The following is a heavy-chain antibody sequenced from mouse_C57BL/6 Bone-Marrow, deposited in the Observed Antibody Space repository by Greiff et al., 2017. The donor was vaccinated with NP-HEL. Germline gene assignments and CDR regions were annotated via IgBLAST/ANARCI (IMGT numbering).Heavy chain of an antibody. D-gene: IGHD1-1*02. CDR1: GYTFTDYN. Sequence: VQLQQSGPELVKPGASVKIPCKASGYTFTDYNIDWVKQSHGKSLEWIGDINPNNGGTIYNQKFKGKATLTVDKSSSTAYMELRSLTSEDTAVYYGARWGGGYAMDYWGQGTSVTVSS. CDR2: INPNNGGT. J-gene: IGHJ4*01. CDR3: ARWGGGYAMDY. V-gene: IGHV1-18*01.